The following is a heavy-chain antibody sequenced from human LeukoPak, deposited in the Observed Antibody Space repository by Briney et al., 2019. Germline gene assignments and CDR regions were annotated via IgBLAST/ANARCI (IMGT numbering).Heavy chain of an antibody. Sequence: SVKVSCKASGGTFSSYAISWVRQAPGQGLEWMGGIIPIFGTANYAQKFQGRVTITTDESTSTAYMELSSLRSEDTAVYYCPGDYYYDSSGRRGYFDYWGQGTLVTVSS. J-gene: IGHJ4*02. CDR2: IIPIFGTA. CDR1: GGTFSSYA. D-gene: IGHD3-22*01. V-gene: IGHV1-69*05. CDR3: PGDYYYDSSGRRGYFDY.